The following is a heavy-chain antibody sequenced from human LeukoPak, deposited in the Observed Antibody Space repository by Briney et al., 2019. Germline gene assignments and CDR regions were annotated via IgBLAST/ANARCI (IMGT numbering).Heavy chain of an antibody. Sequence: GRSLRLSCAASGFTFGDYAMHWVRQAPGKGLEWVSGISWNSGSIDYADSVKGRFTISRDNAKNPLYLQMNSLRAEDTALYYCAKDMVPYSSSWRSVPGVPFDPWGQGTLVTVSS. D-gene: IGHD6-13*01. CDR1: GFTFGDYA. CDR2: ISWNSGSI. CDR3: AKDMVPYSSSWRSVPGVPFDP. J-gene: IGHJ5*02. V-gene: IGHV3-9*01.